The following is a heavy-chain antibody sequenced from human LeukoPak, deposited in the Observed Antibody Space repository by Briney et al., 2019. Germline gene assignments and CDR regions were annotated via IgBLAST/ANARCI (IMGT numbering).Heavy chain of an antibody. D-gene: IGHD3-9*01. CDR3: PRGRDILTCYYTPLDY. CDR1: GYTFTSYD. V-gene: IGHV1-8*01. J-gene: IGHJ4*02. Sequence: ASVKVSCKASGYTFTSYDINWVRQATGQGLEWMGWMNPNSGNTGYAQKFQGRVTMTRNTSISTAYMELSSLRSEDTAVYYCPRGRDILTCYYTPLDYWGQGTLVTVSS. CDR2: MNPNSGNT.